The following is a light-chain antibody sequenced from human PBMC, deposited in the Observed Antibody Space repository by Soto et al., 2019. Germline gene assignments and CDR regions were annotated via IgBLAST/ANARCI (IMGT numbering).Light chain of an antibody. CDR2: AAS. V-gene: IGKV1-8*01. Sequence: AIRMTQSPSSFSASTGDRVTITCRASQDISSDLAWNQQKPGKARKLLIYAASTLQSGVPARFSGSGSETEFTLTIGCVQSEDFATYYCQQYYSYALTFGGGTKVELK. CDR1: QDISSD. J-gene: IGKJ4*02. CDR3: QQYYSYALT.